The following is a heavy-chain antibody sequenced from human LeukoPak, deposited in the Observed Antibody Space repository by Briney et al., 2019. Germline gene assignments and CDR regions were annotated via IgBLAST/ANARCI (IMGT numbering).Heavy chain of an antibody. D-gene: IGHD5-12*01. V-gene: IGHV4-39*02. CDR2: IYYSGST. CDR3: AREVGWLHPEGSFDF. CDR1: GGSISSTSYY. Sequence: SETLSLTCTVSGGSISSTSYYWGWIRQPPGKGLEWIGSIYYSGSTYYNPSLKGRVTMSVDTSKNYFSLKMGSVTAADTAVYYCAREVGWLHPEGSFDFWGQGTMVTVSS. J-gene: IGHJ3*01.